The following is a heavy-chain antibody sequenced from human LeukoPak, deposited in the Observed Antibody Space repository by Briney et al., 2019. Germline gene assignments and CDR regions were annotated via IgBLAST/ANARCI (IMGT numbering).Heavy chain of an antibody. CDR3: AKESYYYDSSGYYLDY. D-gene: IGHD3-22*01. CDR1: GFTVSSNS. J-gene: IGHJ4*02. V-gene: IGHV3-66*01. CDR2: IYSGGST. Sequence: GGSLRLSCTVSGFTVSSNSMTWVRQAPGKGLEWVSLIYSGGSTYYADSVKGRFTISRDNSKNTLYLQMNSLRAEDTAVYYCAKESYYYDSSGYYLDYWGQGTLVTVSS.